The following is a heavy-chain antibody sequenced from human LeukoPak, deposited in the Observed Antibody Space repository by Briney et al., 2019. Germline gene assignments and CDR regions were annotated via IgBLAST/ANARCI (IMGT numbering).Heavy chain of an antibody. Sequence: PSETLSLTCTVSGGSISSYYWSWIRQPPGKGLEWIGYIYYSGSTNYNPSLKSRVTISVDTSKNQFSLKLSSVTAADTAVYYCARTGLRLGELSFPFDPWGQGTLVTVSS. V-gene: IGHV4-59*01. CDR1: GGSISSYY. CDR3: ARTGLRLGELSFPFDP. J-gene: IGHJ5*02. D-gene: IGHD3-16*02. CDR2: IYYSGST.